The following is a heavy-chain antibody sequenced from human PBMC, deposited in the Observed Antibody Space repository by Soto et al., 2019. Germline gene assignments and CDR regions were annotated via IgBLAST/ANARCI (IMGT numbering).Heavy chain of an antibody. CDR1: GFTFSSSA. D-gene: IGHD3-16*01. Sequence: QMPLVQSGPEVRKPGTSVKVSCKASGFTFSSSALQWVRQARGQRLEWIGWIVVGTGNTNYAQKFQERVTITRDMSTSTAYMELNSLRSDDTAVYYCAARGSRDYYMDVWGNGTTVTVSS. V-gene: IGHV1-58*01. CDR3: AARGSRDYYMDV. J-gene: IGHJ6*03. CDR2: IVVGTGNT.